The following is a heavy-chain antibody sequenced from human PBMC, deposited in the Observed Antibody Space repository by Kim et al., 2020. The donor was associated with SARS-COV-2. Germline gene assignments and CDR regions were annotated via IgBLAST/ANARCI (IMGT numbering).Heavy chain of an antibody. CDR2: IYYSGNT. CDR3: AAGIYYYYGMDV. CDR1: GGSISNYY. J-gene: IGHJ6*02. V-gene: IGHV4-59*01. Sequence: SETLSLTCTVSGGSISNYYWSWIRQPPGKGLEWIGYIYYSGNTNYNPTLKSRVTISVDMSKNQFSLKLSSVTAADTAVYYCAAGIYYYYGMDVWGQGTTVTVSS.